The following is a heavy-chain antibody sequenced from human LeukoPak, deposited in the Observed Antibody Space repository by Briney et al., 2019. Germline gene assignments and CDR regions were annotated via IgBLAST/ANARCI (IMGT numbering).Heavy chain of an antibody. D-gene: IGHD2-21*01. CDR2: INPSGTDS. Sequence: ASVKVSCKASGYTFSTYYMHWVRQAPGQGLEWMGIINPSGTDSNYAQKFQGRVTMTRDMSTSTVNMELSILRSEDTAVYYCAGDPARGLWGQGTLVTVSS. J-gene: IGHJ4*02. CDR1: GYTFSTYY. CDR3: AGDPARGL. V-gene: IGHV1-46*01.